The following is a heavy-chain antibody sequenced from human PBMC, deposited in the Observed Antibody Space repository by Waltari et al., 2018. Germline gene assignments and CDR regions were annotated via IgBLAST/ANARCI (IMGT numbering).Heavy chain of an antibody. V-gene: IGHV3-23*01. CDR3: ARASGVDY. J-gene: IGHJ4*02. D-gene: IGHD3-16*01. CDR2: ISDAGGII. CDR1: GFSFSTYV. Sequence: EVQLLESGGGLVQPGGSLRLSCAAAGFSFSTYVMNWVRQAPGKGLEWVSSISDAGGIINYADSVKGRFTISRDNSKNTLYLHMNSLRGEDTAVYYCARASGVDYWGQGTLVTISS.